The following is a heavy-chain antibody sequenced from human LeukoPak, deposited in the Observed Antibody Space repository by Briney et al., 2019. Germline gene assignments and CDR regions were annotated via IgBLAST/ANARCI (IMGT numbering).Heavy chain of an antibody. V-gene: IGHV4-39*07. Sequence: PSETLSLTCTVSGGSISSSSYYWGWIRQPPGKGLEWIGSIYYSGSTYYNPSLKSRVTISVDTSKNQFSLKLSSVTAADTAVYYCARDLPLYQPPIGNFDYWGQGTLVTVSS. D-gene: IGHD2-2*01. J-gene: IGHJ4*02. CDR3: ARDLPLYQPPIGNFDY. CDR2: IYYSGST. CDR1: GGSISSSSYY.